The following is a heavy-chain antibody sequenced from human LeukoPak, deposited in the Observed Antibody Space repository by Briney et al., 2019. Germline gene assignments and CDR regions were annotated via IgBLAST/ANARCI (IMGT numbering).Heavy chain of an antibody. CDR1: GGSFSGYY. V-gene: IGHV4-34*01. D-gene: IGHD2-21*02. Sequence: SETLSLTCAVYGGSFSGYYWSWIRQPPGKGLEWIGEINHSGSTNYNPSLKSRVTISVDTSKNQFSLKLSSVTAADTAVYYCARGRKVVTSKMGMDVWGQGTTVTVSS. CDR2: INHSGST. J-gene: IGHJ6*02. CDR3: ARGRKVVTSKMGMDV.